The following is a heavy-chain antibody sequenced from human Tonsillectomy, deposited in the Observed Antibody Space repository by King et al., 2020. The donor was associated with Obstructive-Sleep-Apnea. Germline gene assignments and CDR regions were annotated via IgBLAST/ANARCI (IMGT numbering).Heavy chain of an antibody. Sequence: VQLVESGGGLVQPGGSLRLSCAASGFTFSNYAMTWFRQAPGKRLEWVSGISGSGADTYYADSAKGRFTISRDNSKNTLYLQMNSLRVEDTAVYFCVKDGQIVTTMQGFFDYWGQGTLVTVSS. CDR3: VKDGQIVTTMQGFFDY. CDR1: GFTFSNYA. CDR2: ISGSGADT. D-gene: IGHD5-12*01. J-gene: IGHJ4*02. V-gene: IGHV3-23*04.